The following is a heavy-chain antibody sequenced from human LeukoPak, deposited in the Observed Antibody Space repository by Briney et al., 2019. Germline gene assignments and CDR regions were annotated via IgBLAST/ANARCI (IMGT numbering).Heavy chain of an antibody. CDR1: GFNFASHA. CDR3: VREDTPATANY. V-gene: IGHV3-23*01. J-gene: IGHJ4*02. CDR2: ISGGGDIT. D-gene: IGHD2-21*02. Sequence: GGSLRLSCAASGFNFASHAMSWVRQTAGKGLEWVSAISGGGDITYYADSVKGRFTISRDNSMDTLFLQMHSLRPGDTAVYYCVREDTPATANYWGQGTLVTISS.